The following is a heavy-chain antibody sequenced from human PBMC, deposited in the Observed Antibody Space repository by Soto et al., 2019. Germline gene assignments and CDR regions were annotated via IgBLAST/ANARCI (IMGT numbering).Heavy chain of an antibody. Sequence: GGSLRLSCAASGFTFDDYGMSWVRQAPGKGLEWVSGINWNGGSTGYADSVKGRFTISRDNAKNSLYLQMNSLRAEDTALYYCAREGPVLRFLEWLGFDYWGQGTLVTVSS. CDR1: GFTFDDYG. D-gene: IGHD3-3*01. CDR3: AREGPVLRFLEWLGFDY. V-gene: IGHV3-20*04. CDR2: INWNGGST. J-gene: IGHJ4*02.